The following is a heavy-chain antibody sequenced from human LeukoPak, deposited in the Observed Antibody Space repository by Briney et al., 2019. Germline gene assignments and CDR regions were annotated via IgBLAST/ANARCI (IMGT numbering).Heavy chain of an antibody. J-gene: IGHJ4*02. CDR2: IYYSGST. D-gene: IGHD4-17*01. CDR3: ARADGDYTRYYFDY. V-gene: IGHV4-39*07. CDR1: GGSSSSSSYY. Sequence: PSEALTLTCSVSGGSSSSSSYYWGRIRQPPGKGLEWIGSIYYSGSTYYNPSLKSRVTISVDTSKNQFSLKLSSVTAADTAVYYCARADGDYTRYYFDYWGQGTLVTVSS.